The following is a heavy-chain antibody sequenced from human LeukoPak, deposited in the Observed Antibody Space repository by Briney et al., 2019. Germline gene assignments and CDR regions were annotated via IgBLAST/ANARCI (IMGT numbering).Heavy chain of an antibody. CDR1: GLPFSSYA. V-gene: IGHV3-30*18. CDR3: AKSRFSCIGNNCYSPDY. J-gene: IGHJ4*02. D-gene: IGHD2-15*01. CDR2: ISYDGSNE. Sequence: GGSLRLSRAASGLPFSSYAMHWVRQAPGKGLEWVALISYDGSNEHYADSVKGRFTISRDNSKNTLYLQVNSLRAEDTAVYYCAKSRFSCIGNNCYSPDYWGQGTLVTVSS.